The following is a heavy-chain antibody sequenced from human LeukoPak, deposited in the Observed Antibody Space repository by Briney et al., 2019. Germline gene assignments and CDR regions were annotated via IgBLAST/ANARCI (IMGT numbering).Heavy chain of an antibody. CDR2: INHSGST. J-gene: IGHJ4*02. CDR3: ARSSRELGGYAPWELMPPFDY. D-gene: IGHD1-7*01. CDR1: GGSFSGYY. V-gene: IGHV4-34*01. Sequence: SETLSLTCAVYGGSFSGYYWSWIRQPPGKGLEWIGEINHSGSTNYNPSLKSRVTTSVDTSKNQFSLKLSSVTAADTAVYYCARSSRELGGYAPWELMPPFDYWGQGTLVTVSS.